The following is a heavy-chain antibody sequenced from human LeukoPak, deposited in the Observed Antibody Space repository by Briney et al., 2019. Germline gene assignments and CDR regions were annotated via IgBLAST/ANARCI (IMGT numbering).Heavy chain of an antibody. CDR2: IDPNSSDT. D-gene: IGHD3-22*01. Sequence: ASVKVSCKASGYSFTGYFIHWVRQAPGQGLEWMGCIDPNSSDTKYAQKFQGRVSMPRDTSTRTAYMELSRLRSDDTAVYFCARSGSTGYSLDYWGQEPWSPSPQ. CDR3: ARSGSTGYSLDY. J-gene: IGHJ4*01. V-gene: IGHV1-2*02. CDR1: GYSFTGYF.